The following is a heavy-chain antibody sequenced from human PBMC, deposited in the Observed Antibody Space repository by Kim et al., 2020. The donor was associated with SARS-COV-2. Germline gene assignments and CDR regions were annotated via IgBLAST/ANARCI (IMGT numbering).Heavy chain of an antibody. V-gene: IGHV4-34*01. CDR2: INHSGST. J-gene: IGHJ5*02. CDR1: GGSFSGYY. Sequence: SETLSLTCAVYGGSFSGYYWSWIRQPPGKGLEWIGEINHSGSTNYNPSLKSRVTISVDTSKNQFSLKLSSVTAADTAVYYCARGSCSGGSCQGANWFDPWGQGTLVTVSS. CDR3: ARGSCSGGSCQGANWFDP. D-gene: IGHD2-15*01.